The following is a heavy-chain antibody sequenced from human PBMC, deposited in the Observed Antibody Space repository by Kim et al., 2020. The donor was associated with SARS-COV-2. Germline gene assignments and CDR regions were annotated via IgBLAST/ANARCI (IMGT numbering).Heavy chain of an antibody. CDR3: AIFGVGPYYYYGMDV. CDR2: ISSSGSTI. V-gene: IGHV3-48*03. D-gene: IGHD3-3*01. CDR1: GFTFSSYE. Sequence: GGSLRLSCAASGFTFSSYEMNWVRQAPGKGLEWVSYISSSGSTIYYADSVKGRFTISRDNAKNSLYLQMNSLRAEDTAVYYCAIFGVGPYYYYGMDVWGQGTTVTVSS. J-gene: IGHJ6*02.